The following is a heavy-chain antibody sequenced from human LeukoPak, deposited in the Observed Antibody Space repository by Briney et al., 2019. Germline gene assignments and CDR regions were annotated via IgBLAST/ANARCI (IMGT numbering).Heavy chain of an antibody. V-gene: IGHV1-18*01. D-gene: IGHD2-2*01. J-gene: IGHJ3*02. CDR2: ISAYNGNT. CDR3: APLLTCSSTSCRSGDAFDI. Sequence: ASVKVSCKASGYTFTSYGISWVRQAPGQGLEWMGWISAYNGNTNYAQKLQGRVTMTTDTSTSTAYMELSRLRSDDTAVYYCAPLLTCSSTSCRSGDAFDIWGQGTMVTVSS. CDR1: GYTFTSYG.